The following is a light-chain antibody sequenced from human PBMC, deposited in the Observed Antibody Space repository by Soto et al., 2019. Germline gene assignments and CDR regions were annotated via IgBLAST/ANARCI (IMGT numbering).Light chain of an antibody. CDR1: QDISNY. Sequence: DIQMTQSPSSLSASVGDRVTITCQARQDISNYLNWYQQKPGKAPKLLIYDASNLETGVPSRFSGSGSGTDFTFTISSLQPEDSATYYCQQYDNLPITFGQGTRLEIK. CDR3: QQYDNLPIT. CDR2: DAS. J-gene: IGKJ5*01. V-gene: IGKV1-33*01.